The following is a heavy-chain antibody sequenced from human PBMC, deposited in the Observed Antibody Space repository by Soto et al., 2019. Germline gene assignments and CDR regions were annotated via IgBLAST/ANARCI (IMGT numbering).Heavy chain of an antibody. CDR2: INPSGGIT. CDR3: ARGISTTRYYYYYGMDV. D-gene: IGHD2-2*01. Sequence: ASVKVSCKAYGYTLTSYYLHWVRQAPGQGPGWMGIINPSGGITNDAQKFQDRGTMSSDTSTSTVYMELSSLRSEDTAVYYCARGISTTRYYYYYGMDVWGQGTTVPVSS. V-gene: IGHV1-46*01. J-gene: IGHJ6*02. CDR1: GYTLTSYY.